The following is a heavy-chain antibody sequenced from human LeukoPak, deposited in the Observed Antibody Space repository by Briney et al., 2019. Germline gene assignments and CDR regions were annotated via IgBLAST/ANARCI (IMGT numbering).Heavy chain of an antibody. CDR1: GFTFSSYA. V-gene: IGHV3-23*01. CDR3: AKRALMGSGSYYYFDY. D-gene: IGHD3-10*01. CDR2: ISGSGGST. J-gene: IGHJ4*02. Sequence: GGSLRLSCAASGFTFSSYAMSWVRRAPGKGLEWVSAISGSGGSTYYADSVKGRFTISRDNSKNTLYLQMNSLRAEDTAVYYCAKRALMGSGSYYYFDYWGQGTLVTVSS.